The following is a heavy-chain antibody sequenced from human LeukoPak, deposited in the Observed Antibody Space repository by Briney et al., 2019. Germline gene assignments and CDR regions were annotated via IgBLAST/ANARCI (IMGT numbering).Heavy chain of an antibody. Sequence: PGGSLRLSCAASGFTFSSYSMNWVRQAPGKGLEWVSSISSSSSYIYYADSVKGRFTISRDNAKNSLYLQMNSLRAEDTAVYYCAREGGQQTTVTTYDYWGQGTLVTVSS. CDR1: GFTFSSYS. J-gene: IGHJ4*02. V-gene: IGHV3-21*01. CDR3: AREGGQQTTVTTYDY. CDR2: ISSSSSYI. D-gene: IGHD4-17*01.